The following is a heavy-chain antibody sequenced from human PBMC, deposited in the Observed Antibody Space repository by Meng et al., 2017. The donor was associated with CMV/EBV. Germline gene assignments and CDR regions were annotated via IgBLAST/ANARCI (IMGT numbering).Heavy chain of an antibody. CDR2: IGGRGGRP. V-gene: IGHV3-23*01. D-gene: IGHD2-2*01. J-gene: IGHJ5*02. CDR1: FGGYA. CDR3: AKGYCSSTSWSPNWFDP. Sequence: FGGYAIGGGCAPPGKGLEWVWAIGGRGGRPYSAGSVKGRFTIYRENSKNRLYLQRNSLRAEDTAVYYGAKGYCSSTSWSPNWFDPWGQGTLVTVSS.